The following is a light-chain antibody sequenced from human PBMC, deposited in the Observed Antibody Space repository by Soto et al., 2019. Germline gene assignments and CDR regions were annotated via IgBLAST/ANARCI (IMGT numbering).Light chain of an antibody. CDR2: DDS. V-gene: IGLV3-21*02. J-gene: IGLJ2*01. CDR1: NIGSKS. Sequence: SYELTQPPSVSVAPGQTARITCGGNNIGSKSVHWYQQQPGQAPVLVVYDDSDRPSGIPERFSGSNSGNTATLTISSVEDGDEADYYCQVWDSSSDHVVFGGGTKLTVL. CDR3: QVWDSSSDHVV.